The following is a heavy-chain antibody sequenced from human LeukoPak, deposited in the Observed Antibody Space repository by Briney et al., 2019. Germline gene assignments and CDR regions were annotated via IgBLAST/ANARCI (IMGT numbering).Heavy chain of an antibody. CDR1: GFTFSSYS. D-gene: IGHD3-22*01. CDR3: AKDPRYSRSGFHYWFDY. V-gene: IGHV3-23*01. CDR2: IRDRGDST. J-gene: IGHJ4*02. Sequence: GGSLRLSCAASGFTFSSYSMNWVRQAPGKGLEWVSSIRDRGDSTYYADSVKGRFTISRGNSKNTLYLQMNSLRVEDTAIFYCAKDPRYSRSGFHYWFDYWGQGTRVTVSS.